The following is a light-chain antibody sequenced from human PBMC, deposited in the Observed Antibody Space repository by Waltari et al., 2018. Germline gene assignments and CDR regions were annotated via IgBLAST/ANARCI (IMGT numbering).Light chain of an antibody. CDR1: NRDIGTYAL. CDR2: EGT. Sequence: QSALTQPASVSGSPGQSITISCTSANRDIGTYALVSWYQQHPGKAPKLIIYEGTRRPSGVSNRFSGSKSDNAASLTISGLQAEDEADYYCCLYVASVLFGGGTKLTVL. V-gene: IGLV2-23*01. CDR3: CLYVASVL. J-gene: IGLJ2*01.